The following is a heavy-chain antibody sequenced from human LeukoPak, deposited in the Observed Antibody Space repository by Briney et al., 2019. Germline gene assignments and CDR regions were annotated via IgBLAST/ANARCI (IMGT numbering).Heavy chain of an antibody. Sequence: GASVKVSCKASGYTFTAYYMHWVRQAPGQGLEWMGWINPKSGGTKYAQEFQGRVTMTRDTSISTTYMELTSLRSDDTAVYYCARTLMQFDYWGQGTLVTVSS. J-gene: IGHJ4*02. V-gene: IGHV1-2*02. CDR2: INPKSGGT. CDR3: ARTLMQFDY. CDR1: GYTFTAYY.